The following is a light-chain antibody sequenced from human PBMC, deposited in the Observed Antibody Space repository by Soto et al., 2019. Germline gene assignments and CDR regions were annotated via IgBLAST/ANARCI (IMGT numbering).Light chain of an antibody. CDR2: DAS. Sequence: DIQMTQSPSTLSASVGDRVTITCRASQTIHSFLALYQQKAGKAPKLLIYDASSLESGVPQRFSGSGSGTEFTLTISSLQTDDFATYYCQQSYTSPTTFGQGTRLEIK. V-gene: IGKV1-5*01. J-gene: IGKJ5*01. CDR3: QQSYTSPTT. CDR1: QTIHSF.